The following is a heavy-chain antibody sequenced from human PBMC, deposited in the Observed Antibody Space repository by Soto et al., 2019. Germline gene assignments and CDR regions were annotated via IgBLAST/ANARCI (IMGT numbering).Heavy chain of an antibody. CDR3: ARDAMAIDY. D-gene: IGHD2-2*01. J-gene: IGHJ4*02. CDR2: IWYDGSNK. Sequence: QVQLVESGGGVVQPGRSLRLSCAASGFTFSSYGMHWVRQAPGKGLEWVAVIWYDGSNKYYADSVKGRFTISRDNSKNTLYLQMNSRRAEDTAVYYCARDAMAIDYWGQGTLVTVSS. V-gene: IGHV3-33*01. CDR1: GFTFSSYG.